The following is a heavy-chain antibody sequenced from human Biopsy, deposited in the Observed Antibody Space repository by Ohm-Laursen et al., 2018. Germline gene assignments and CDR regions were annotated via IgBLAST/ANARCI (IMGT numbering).Heavy chain of an antibody. CDR3: ARHPTGFWFDP. Sequence: GTLSLTCTVSGGSISSSTAYYWAWLRQPPGKGLEWIGSIYNTEPTFYIPSLKSQVTISVGTSTNKFSLKVSSVTAADTSLYFCARHPTGFWFDPWGHGTLVTVSS. V-gene: IGHV4-39*01. CDR2: IYNTEPT. J-gene: IGHJ5*02. CDR1: GGSISSSTAYY.